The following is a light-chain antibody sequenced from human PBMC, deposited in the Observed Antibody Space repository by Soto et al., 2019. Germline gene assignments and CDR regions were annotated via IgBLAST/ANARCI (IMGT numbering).Light chain of an antibody. CDR3: QRYGRSPFT. CDR2: GAS. CDR1: QSVYLNA. V-gene: IGKV3-20*01. Sequence: ETMMTQSPGTLSLSPGERATLSCRASQSVYLNALAWYQQKPGQTPRLLIYGASTRATDIPDRFSGSGSRTDFALTISRLEPEDFAMYYCQRYGRSPFTFGPGTKVDIK. J-gene: IGKJ3*01.